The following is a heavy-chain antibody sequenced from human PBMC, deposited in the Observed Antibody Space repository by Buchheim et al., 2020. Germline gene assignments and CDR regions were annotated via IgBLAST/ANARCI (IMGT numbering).Heavy chain of an antibody. J-gene: IGHJ4*02. D-gene: IGHD1-26*01. V-gene: IGHV4-34*01. CDR1: GESLSGYY. CDR2: INRSGST. CDR3: ARTGRVGPTTFYY. Sequence: QVQLQQWGAGLLKPSETLSLTCAVYGESLSGYYWNWIRQPPGKGLEWIGEINRSGSTNYNPSLKSRVTISVDTSKNPFSLKLSSVTAADTAVYYCARTGRVGPTTFYYWGQGTL.